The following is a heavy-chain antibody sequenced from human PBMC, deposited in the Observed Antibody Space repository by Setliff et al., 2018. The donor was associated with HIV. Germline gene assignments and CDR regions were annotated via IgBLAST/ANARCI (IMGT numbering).Heavy chain of an antibody. Sequence: KSAGSLRLSCAASGFTFSSYWMHWVRQAPGKGLEWVSSLSGSGVTSYYADSVKGRFTISRDNPKNSLYLQMTSLRAEDTAVYYCARDDSNGNTDAFDIWGQGTTVTVSS. J-gene: IGHJ3*02. D-gene: IGHD5-18*01. CDR1: GFTFSSYW. CDR3: ARDDSNGNTDAFDI. V-gene: IGHV3-21*04. CDR2: LSGSGVTS.